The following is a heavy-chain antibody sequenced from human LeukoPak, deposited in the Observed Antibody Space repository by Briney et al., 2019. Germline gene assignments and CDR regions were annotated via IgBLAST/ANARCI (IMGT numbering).Heavy chain of an antibody. J-gene: IGHJ2*01. V-gene: IGHV3-21*01. CDR2: ISGSGGST. CDR1: GFTISSYG. CDR3: ARVLDWYFDL. Sequence: GGSLRLSCAASGFTISSYGMNWVRQAPGKGLEWVSTISGSGGSTYYADSVKGRFTISRDNAKNSLYLQMSSLRAEDTAVYYCARVLDWYFDLWGRGTLVTVSS.